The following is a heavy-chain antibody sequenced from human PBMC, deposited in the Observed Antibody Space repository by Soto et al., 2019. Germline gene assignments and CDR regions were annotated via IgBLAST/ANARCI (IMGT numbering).Heavy chain of an antibody. J-gene: IGHJ3*02. V-gene: IGHV3-53*01. CDR3: ASTTVWKEAFEI. CDR2: IESGGSI. CDR1: GVTVNTNY. Sequence: EVQLVESGGGLIQPGGSLRLSCAASGVTVNTNYMSWVRQSPGKGLEWVSLIESGGSIYYADSVKGRFTISRDNFKNTLSLQMNSLRVEETAVYYCASTTVWKEAFEIWGQGTLVSVSS. D-gene: IGHD3-16*01.